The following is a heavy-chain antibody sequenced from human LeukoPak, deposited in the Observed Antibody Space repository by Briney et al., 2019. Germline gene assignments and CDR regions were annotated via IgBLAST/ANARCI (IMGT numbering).Heavy chain of an antibody. V-gene: IGHV3-23*01. J-gene: IGHJ4*02. CDR2: ISGSGGST. Sequence: GGSLRLSCAASGFTFSSYAMSWVRQAPGKGLEWVSAISGSGGSTYYADSVKGRFTISRDNSKNTLYLQMNSLRAEDTAVYYCVKDLRAVAAAADNDDWGQGTLVTVCS. D-gene: IGHD6-19*01. CDR3: VKDLRAVAAAADNDD. CDR1: GFTFSSYA.